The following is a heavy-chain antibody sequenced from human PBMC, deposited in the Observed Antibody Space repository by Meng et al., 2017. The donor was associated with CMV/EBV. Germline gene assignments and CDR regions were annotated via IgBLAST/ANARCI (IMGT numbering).Heavy chain of an antibody. CDR2: ISGSGGST. J-gene: IGHJ3*02. D-gene: IGHD2-2*01. V-gene: IGHV3-23*01. CDR3: AKLGSRYCSSTSCYPRNDAFDI. CDR1: GFTFSSYA. Sequence: GESLKISCAASGFTFSSYAMSWVRQAPGTGLEWVSAISGSGGSTYYADSVKGRFTISRDNSKNTLYLQMNSLRAEDTAVYYCAKLGSRYCSSTSCYPRNDAFDIWGQGTMVTVSS.